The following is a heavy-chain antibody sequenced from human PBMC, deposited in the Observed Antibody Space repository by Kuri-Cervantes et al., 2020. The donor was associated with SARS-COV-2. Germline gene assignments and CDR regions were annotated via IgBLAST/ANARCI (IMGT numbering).Heavy chain of an antibody. CDR3: ARERGPHSYGMYYFDY. Sequence: ASVKVSCKASGYTFTGYYMHWVRQAPGQGLEWMGWINPNSGGTNYAQKFQGRVTMTRDTSISTAYMELSRLRSHDTAVYYCARERGPHSYGMYYFDYWGRGTLVTVSS. CDR2: INPNSGGT. V-gene: IGHV1-2*02. CDR1: GYTFTGYY. D-gene: IGHD5-18*01. J-gene: IGHJ4*02.